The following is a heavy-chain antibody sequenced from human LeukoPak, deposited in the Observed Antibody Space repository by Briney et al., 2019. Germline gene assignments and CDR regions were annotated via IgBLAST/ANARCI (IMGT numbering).Heavy chain of an antibody. J-gene: IGHJ4*02. CDR1: GYTFTSYS. D-gene: IGHD6-13*01. CDR3: ARGPYSSSW. Sequence: ASVKVSCKASGYTFTSYSINWVRQAPGQGLECMGWINTNTGNPTYAQGFTGRFVFSLDTSVSTAYLQIYSLKAEGTAVYYCARGPYSSSWWGQGTLVTVSS. V-gene: IGHV7-4-1*01. CDR2: INTNTGNP.